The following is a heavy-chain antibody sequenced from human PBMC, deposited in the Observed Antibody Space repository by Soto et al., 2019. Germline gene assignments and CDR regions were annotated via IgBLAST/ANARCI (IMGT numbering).Heavy chain of an antibody. CDR2: INPNSGGT. CDR1: GYTFTGYY. V-gene: IGHV1-2*04. CDR3: ARSRRPYDSSGYGNWYFVL. Sequence: SVKVSCKASGYTFTGYYMHWVRQAPGQGLEWMGWINPNSGGTNYAQKFQGWVTMTRDTSISTAYMELSRLRSDDTAVYYCARSRRPYDSSGYGNWYFVLCGPGGLVTVSS. D-gene: IGHD3-22*01. J-gene: IGHJ2*01.